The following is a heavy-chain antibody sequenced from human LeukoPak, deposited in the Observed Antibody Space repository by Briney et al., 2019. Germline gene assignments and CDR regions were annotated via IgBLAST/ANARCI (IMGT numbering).Heavy chain of an antibody. J-gene: IGHJ3*02. CDR2: MYYSGST. CDR3: ARDRGPGDAFDI. Sequence: SQTLSLTCTVSGGSISSSSYYWGWIRQPPGKGPEWIVSMYYSGSTFYNPSLKSRVTISVDTSKNQFSLKLSSVTAADTAVCYCARDRGPGDAFDIWGQGTMVTVSS. D-gene: IGHD3-10*01. V-gene: IGHV4-39*07. CDR1: GGSISSSSYY.